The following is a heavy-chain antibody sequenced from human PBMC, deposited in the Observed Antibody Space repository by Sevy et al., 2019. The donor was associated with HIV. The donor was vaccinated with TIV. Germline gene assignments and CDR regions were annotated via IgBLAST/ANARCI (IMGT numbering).Heavy chain of an antibody. CDR2: ISYDGSNK. J-gene: IGHJ6*02. V-gene: IGHV3-30*04. Sequence: GGSLRLSCAASGFTFSSYAMHWVRQAPGKGLEWVAVISYDGSNKYYADSVKGRFTISRDNSKNTLYLQMNSLRAEDTAVYYCARDRRYCSSTRCYWGYYYYGMDVWGQGTTVTVSS. D-gene: IGHD2-2*01. CDR1: GFTFSSYA. CDR3: ARDRRYCSSTRCYWGYYYYGMDV.